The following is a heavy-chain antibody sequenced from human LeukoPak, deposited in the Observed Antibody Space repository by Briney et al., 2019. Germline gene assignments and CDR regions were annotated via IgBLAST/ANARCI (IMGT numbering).Heavy chain of an antibody. Sequence: GGSLRLSCAAPGFTFSSYGMHWVRQAPGKGLEWVAFIRYDGSNKYYADSVKGRFTISRDNSKNTLYLQMNSLRAEDTAVYYCAKERDTAMVTIDYWGQGTLLTVSS. J-gene: IGHJ4*02. CDR1: GFTFSSYG. V-gene: IGHV3-30*02. D-gene: IGHD5-18*01. CDR2: IRYDGSNK. CDR3: AKERDTAMVTIDY.